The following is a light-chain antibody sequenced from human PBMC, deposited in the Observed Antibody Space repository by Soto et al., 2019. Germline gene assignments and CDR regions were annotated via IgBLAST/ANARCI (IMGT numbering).Light chain of an antibody. V-gene: IGKV3-20*01. CDR1: QSVNSNY. Sequence: ETVLTQSPGTVSGSPGERVTLSCRTSQSVNSNYLAWYQQKPGQAPRLLIYGVFNRATGIPDRFSGSGSGTDFTLTISGLEPEDSAIYYCQHYDGSPRTFGQGTKLEIK. CDR3: QHYDGSPRT. CDR2: GVF. J-gene: IGKJ2*01.